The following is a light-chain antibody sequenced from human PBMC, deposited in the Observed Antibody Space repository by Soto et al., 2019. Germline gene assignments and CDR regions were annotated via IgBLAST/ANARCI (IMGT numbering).Light chain of an antibody. J-gene: IGKJ1*01. CDR1: QSVSSSY. V-gene: IGKV3-20*01. CDR3: QQYGSSSWT. CDR2: GAS. Sequence: EIVLTQSPGTLSLSPGERATLSCRASQSVSSSYLAWYQQKPGQAPRLLIYGASSRATGIPDRFSGSGSGTDFTLTISRLEPEEFAVYYCQQYGSSSWTFGQGNKVEIK.